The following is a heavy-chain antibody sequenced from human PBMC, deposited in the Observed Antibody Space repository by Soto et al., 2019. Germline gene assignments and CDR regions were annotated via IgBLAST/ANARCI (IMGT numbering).Heavy chain of an antibody. CDR2: IWYDGSNK. CDR3: ARDGCTNGVCYYYYYGMDV. D-gene: IGHD2-8*01. V-gene: IGHV3-33*01. CDR1: GFTFSSYG. Sequence: GGSLRLSCAASGFTFSSYGMHWVRQAPGKGLEWVAVIWYDGSNKYYADSVKGRFTISRDNSKNTLYLQMNSLRAEDTAVYYCARDGCTNGVCYYYYYGMDVWGQGTTVTVSS. J-gene: IGHJ6*02.